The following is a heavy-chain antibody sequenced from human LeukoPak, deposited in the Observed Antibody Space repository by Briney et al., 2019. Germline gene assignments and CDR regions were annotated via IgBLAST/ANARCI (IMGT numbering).Heavy chain of an antibody. D-gene: IGHD1-26*01. J-gene: IGHJ4*02. Sequence: SSETLSLTCTVSGGSISSYHWSWIRQPAGRGLEWIGRIYSSGNTNYNPSLKSRVTMSVVTSQNQFSLQVTSVTAADTAVYYCARMYSGTYGGIDYWGQGTLVTVSS. CDR3: ARMYSGTYGGIDY. V-gene: IGHV4-4*07. CDR2: IYSSGNT. CDR1: GGSISSYH.